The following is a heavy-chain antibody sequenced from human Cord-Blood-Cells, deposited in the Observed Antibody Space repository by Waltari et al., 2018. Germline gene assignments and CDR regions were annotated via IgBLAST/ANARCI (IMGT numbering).Heavy chain of an antibody. Sequence: QVQLVQSGAEVKKPGASVKVSCKASGYTFTGYYMHWVRQAPGQGLEWMGWINPNSGGTNDAQKFQGWVTMTSDTSISTAYMELSRLRSDDTAVYYCARAINGANWGAFDIWGQGTMVTVSS. CDR1: GYTFTGYY. J-gene: IGHJ3*02. D-gene: IGHD7-27*01. V-gene: IGHV1-2*04. CDR2: INPNSGGT. CDR3: ARAINGANWGAFDI.